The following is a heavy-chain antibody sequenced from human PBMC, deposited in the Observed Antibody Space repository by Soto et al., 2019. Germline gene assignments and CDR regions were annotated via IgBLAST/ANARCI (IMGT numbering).Heavy chain of an antibody. D-gene: IGHD3-10*01. Sequence: QVQLVQSGAEVKKPGASVKVSCKASGYTFTSYDINWVRQATGQGLEWMGWMNPNSGNTGYAQKFQGSVTMTRNTSISTAYMELSSLRSEDTAVYYCARRYQAFGKYYFDYWGQGTLVTVSS. V-gene: IGHV1-8*01. CDR2: MNPNSGNT. CDR3: ARRYQAFGKYYFDY. CDR1: GYTFTSYD. J-gene: IGHJ4*02.